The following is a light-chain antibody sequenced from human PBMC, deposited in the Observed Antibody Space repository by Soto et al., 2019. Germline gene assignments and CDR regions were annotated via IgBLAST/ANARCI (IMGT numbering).Light chain of an antibody. J-gene: IGKJ4*01. CDR3: QQYYSNPLT. CDR1: QSIFYSSNNKNY. Sequence: DIVMTQSPDSLAVSLGDRATINCESSQSIFYSSNNKNYLAWYQQKQGQTPKLLIYWASTRESGVPDRFSGSGSGTDFTLTISRLQAEDVEVYYCQQYYSNPLTFGGGTKVDIK. V-gene: IGKV4-1*01. CDR2: WAS.